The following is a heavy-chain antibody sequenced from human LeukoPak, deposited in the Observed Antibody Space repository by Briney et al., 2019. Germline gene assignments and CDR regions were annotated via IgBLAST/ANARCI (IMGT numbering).Heavy chain of an antibody. Sequence: PSQTLSLTCTVSGGSISSGYYYWSWIRPPPGKGLEWIGYIYYSGSTYYNPSLKRRITISVDTSKNQFSLKLSSVIAADTAVYYCARYCSGTDYYYYYTDVWGKGTTVTVSS. CDR2: IYYSGST. J-gene: IGHJ6*03. D-gene: IGHD2-15*01. V-gene: IGHV4-30-4*08. CDR3: ARYCSGTDYYYYYTDV. CDR1: GGSISSGYYY.